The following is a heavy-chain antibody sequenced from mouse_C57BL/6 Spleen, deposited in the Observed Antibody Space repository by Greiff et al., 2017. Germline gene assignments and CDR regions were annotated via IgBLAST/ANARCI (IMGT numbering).Heavy chain of an antibody. D-gene: IGHD2-4*01. Sequence: VQLQQSGPELVKPGASVKISCKASGYAFSSSWMNWVKQRPGKGLEWIGRIYPGDGDTNYNGKFKGKATLTADKSSSTAYMQLSSLTSEDSAVYFCAREVYDYDRGYYAMDYWGQGTSVTVSS. J-gene: IGHJ4*01. CDR1: GYAFSSSW. V-gene: IGHV1-82*01. CDR3: AREVYDYDRGYYAMDY. CDR2: IYPGDGDT.